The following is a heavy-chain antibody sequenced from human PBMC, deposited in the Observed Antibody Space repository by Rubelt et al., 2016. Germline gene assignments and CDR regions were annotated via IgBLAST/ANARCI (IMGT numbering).Heavy chain of an antibody. D-gene: IGHD3-3*01. CDR1: GYTFTSYD. J-gene: IGHJ6*02. CDR2: MNPNSGNT. Sequence: QVQLVQSGAEVKKPGASVKVSCKASGYTFTSYDINWVRQATGQGLEWMGWMNPNSGNTGYAQKFQGRVTMTRNTSISTAYMELSSLRSWDTAVYYCARLSITIFGVVVYYYGMDVWGQGTTVTVSS. V-gene: IGHV1-8*01. CDR3: ARLSITIFGVVVYYYGMDV.